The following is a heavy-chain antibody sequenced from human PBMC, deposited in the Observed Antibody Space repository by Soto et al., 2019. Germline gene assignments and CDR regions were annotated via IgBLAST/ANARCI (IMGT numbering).Heavy chain of an antibody. J-gene: IGHJ2*01. CDR1: GFTFSSYA. D-gene: IGHD4-4*01. CDR3: ARPLWRDDYNWGYFDL. V-gene: IGHV3-30-3*01. CDR2: ISYDGSNK. Sequence: QVQLVESGGGVVQPGRSLRLSCAASGFTFSSYAMHWVRQVPGKGLEWVAVISYDGSNKYYADSVKGRFTISRDNSKNTLYQQMNSQRAEDTAVYYCARPLWRDDYNWGYFDLWGRGTLVTVSS.